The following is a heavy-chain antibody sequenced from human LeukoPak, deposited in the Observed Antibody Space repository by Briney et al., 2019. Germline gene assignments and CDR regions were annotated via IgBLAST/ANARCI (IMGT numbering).Heavy chain of an antibody. V-gene: IGHV3-33*01. Sequence: GGSLRLSCAASGFTFRNFGMNWVRQAPGKGLEWVAVIWYDGSNKIYVDSVKGRFTVSRDNSKNALYLQMNSLRAEDTAVYYCARDRGERKYFDYWGQGTLVIVSS. D-gene: IGHD1-1*01. CDR2: IWYDGSNK. CDR3: ARDRGERKYFDY. CDR1: GFTFRNFG. J-gene: IGHJ4*02.